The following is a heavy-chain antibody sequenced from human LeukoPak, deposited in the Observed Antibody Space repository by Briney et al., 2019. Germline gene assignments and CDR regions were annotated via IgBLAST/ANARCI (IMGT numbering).Heavy chain of an antibody. J-gene: IGHJ4*02. CDR1: GGSISSYY. V-gene: IGHV4-59*01. D-gene: IGHD4-23*01. Sequence: PSETLSLTCTVSGGSISSYYWSWIRQPPGKGLEWIGYIYYSGSTNYNPSLKSRVTISVDTSKNQFSLKLSSVTAADTAVYYCARGAGDYGGTYYFDYWGQGTLVTVSS. CDR2: IYYSGST. CDR3: ARGAGDYGGTYYFDY.